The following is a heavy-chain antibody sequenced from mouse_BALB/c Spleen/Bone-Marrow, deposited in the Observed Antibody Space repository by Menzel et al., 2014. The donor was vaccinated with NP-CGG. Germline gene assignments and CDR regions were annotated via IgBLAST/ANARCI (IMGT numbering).Heavy chain of an antibody. J-gene: IGHJ3*01. Sequence: VQLQQSGAELVRPGSSVKISCKASGYAFSRSWMYWVKQRPGQGLEWIGQIYPGDDDTNYSGKFKGRATLTADKSSGTAYMQLSSLTSEDSAVYFCAGSTPLAYWGQGTLVTVSA. CDR2: IYPGDDDT. CDR3: AGSTPLAY. V-gene: IGHV1-80*01. CDR1: GYAFSRSW. D-gene: IGHD1-1*01.